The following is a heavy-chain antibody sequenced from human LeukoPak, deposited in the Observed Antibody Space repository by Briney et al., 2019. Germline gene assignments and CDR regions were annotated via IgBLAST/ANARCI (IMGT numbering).Heavy chain of an antibody. CDR2: INAGNGNT. Sequence: ASVKVSCKASGYTFTSYAMYWVRQAPGQRLEWMGWINAGNGNTKYSQKFQGRVTITRDTSASTAYMELSSLRSEDTAVYYCARARSRSGWYYFDYWGQGTLVTVSS. CDR1: GYTFTSYA. V-gene: IGHV1-3*01. D-gene: IGHD6-19*01. J-gene: IGHJ4*02. CDR3: ARARSRSGWYYFDY.